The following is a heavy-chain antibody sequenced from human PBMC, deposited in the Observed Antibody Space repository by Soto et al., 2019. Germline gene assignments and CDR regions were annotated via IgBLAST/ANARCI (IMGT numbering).Heavy chain of an antibody. Sequence: EVQLVESGGGLVQPGGSLRPSCAASGFTFSSYWMHWVLQAPGKGLVWVSRINSDGSSTSYADSVKGRFTISRDNAKNTLYLQMNSLRAEDTAVYYCARGGVGRDCSSTSCYTWVFDYWGQGTLVTVSS. CDR3: ARGGVGRDCSSTSCYTWVFDY. CDR2: INSDGSST. D-gene: IGHD2-2*02. CDR1: GFTFSSYW. V-gene: IGHV3-74*01. J-gene: IGHJ4*02.